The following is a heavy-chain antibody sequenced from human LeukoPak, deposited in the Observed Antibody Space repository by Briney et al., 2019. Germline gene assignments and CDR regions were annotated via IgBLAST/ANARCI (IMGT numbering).Heavy chain of an antibody. D-gene: IGHD1-7*01. CDR3: ARRSWGELPYLDY. J-gene: IGHJ4*02. CDR1: GFTFSEYV. V-gene: IGHV3-23*01. CDR2: ISGGSESA. Sequence: PGGSQRLSCAASGFTFSEYVMTWARQAPGKGLEWVSSISGGSESAYYADSVKGRFTISRDNSKNTVYLQMSSLRGEDTAVYYCARRSWGELPYLDYWGQGSLVTVSS.